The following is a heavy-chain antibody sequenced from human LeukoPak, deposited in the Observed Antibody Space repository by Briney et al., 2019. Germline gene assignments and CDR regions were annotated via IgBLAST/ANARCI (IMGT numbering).Heavy chain of an antibody. V-gene: IGHV4-34*01. J-gene: IGHJ4*02. CDR3: ARADLGYYYDSSGYYRPYYFDY. CDR1: GGSFSGYY. CDR2: INHSGST. Sequence: PSETLSLTCAVYGGSFSGYYWSWIRQPPGKGLEWIGEINHSGSTNYNPSLKSRVTISVDTSKNQFSLKLSSVTAADTAVYYCARADLGYYYDSSGYYRPYYFDYWGQGTLVTVSS. D-gene: IGHD3-22*01.